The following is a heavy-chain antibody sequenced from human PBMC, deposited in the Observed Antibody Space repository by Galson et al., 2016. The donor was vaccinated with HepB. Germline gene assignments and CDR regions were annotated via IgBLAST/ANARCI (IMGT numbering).Heavy chain of an antibody. CDR3: ARDQSGDCSTTKCWGPDY. V-gene: IGHV3-74*01. D-gene: IGHD2-2*01. Sequence: SLRLSCAASGFTFSNYWMHWVRQGPGKGLVWVSRIKSDGSYTNYADSVKGRFTISRDSAKNTLYLQMNGLRAEDTAVYYCARDQSGDCSTTKCWGPDYWGQGTLVTVSS. J-gene: IGHJ4*02. CDR2: IKSDGSYT. CDR1: GFTFSNYW.